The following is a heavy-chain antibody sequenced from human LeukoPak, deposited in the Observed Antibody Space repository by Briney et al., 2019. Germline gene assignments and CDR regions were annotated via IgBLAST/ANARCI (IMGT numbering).Heavy chain of an antibody. D-gene: IGHD3-10*01. J-gene: IGHJ4*02. Sequence: KSGGSLRLSCTTSDFTFSTYAMSWVRQPPGKGLEWIGEINHSGSTNYNPSLKSRVTISVDTSKNQFSLKLSSVTAADTAVYYCASDTMVRDYWGQGALVTVSS. CDR1: DFTFSTYA. CDR3: ASDTMVRDY. CDR2: INHSGST. V-gene: IGHV4-34*01.